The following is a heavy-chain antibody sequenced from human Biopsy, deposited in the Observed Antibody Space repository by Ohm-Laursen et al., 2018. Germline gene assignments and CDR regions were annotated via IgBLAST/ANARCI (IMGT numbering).Heavy chain of an antibody. D-gene: IGHD3-22*01. V-gene: IGHV4-59*01. J-gene: IGHJ2*01. Sequence: SETLSLTCTVSGDSISSYYWSWIRQPPGKGLRWIGYVYYTGSTDYNPSLQSRVTISVDTSKNHFSLRLRSVTPADTAIYYCARDRGYYSDRTVPGYFDLWGRGTPVTVSS. CDR3: ARDRGYYSDRTVPGYFDL. CDR2: VYYTGST. CDR1: GDSISSYY.